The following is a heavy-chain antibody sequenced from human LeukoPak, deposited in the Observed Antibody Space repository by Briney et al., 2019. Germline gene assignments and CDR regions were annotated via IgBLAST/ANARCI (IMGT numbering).Heavy chain of an antibody. CDR3: TTVPHYYGPDAFDI. J-gene: IGHJ3*02. Sequence: GGSLRLSCAASGFTFSNAWMSWVRQAPGKGLEWVGRIKSKTDGGTTDYAAPVKGRFTISRGDSKNTLYLQMNSLKTEDTAVYYCTTVPHYYGPDAFDIWGQGTVVTVSS. CDR1: GFTFSNAW. V-gene: IGHV3-15*01. CDR2: IKSKTDGGTT. D-gene: IGHD3-10*01.